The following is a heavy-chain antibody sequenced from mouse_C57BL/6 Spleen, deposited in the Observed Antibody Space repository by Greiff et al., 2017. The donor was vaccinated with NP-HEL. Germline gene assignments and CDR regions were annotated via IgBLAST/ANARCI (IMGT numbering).Heavy chain of an antibody. D-gene: IGHD3-2*02. CDR3: ARRGLRLPYYYAMDY. CDR1: GFTFSDYG. CDR2: ISSGSSTI. J-gene: IGHJ4*01. V-gene: IGHV5-17*01. Sequence: EVQGVESGGGLVKPGGSLKLSCAASGFTFSDYGMHWVRRAPEKGLEWVAYISSGSSTIYYADTVKGRFTISRDNAKNTLFLQMTSLRSEDTAMYYCARRGLRLPYYYAMDYWGQGTSVTVSS.